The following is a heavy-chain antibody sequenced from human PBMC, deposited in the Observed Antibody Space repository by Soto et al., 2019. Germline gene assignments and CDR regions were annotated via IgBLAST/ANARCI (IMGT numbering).Heavy chain of an antibody. J-gene: IGHJ6*02. Sequence: GGSLRLSCAASGFTFSSYSMNWVRQAPGKGLEWVSSISSSSSYIYYADSVKGRFTISRDNAKNSLYLQMNSLRAEDTAVYYCARVLGPSPYIAAAGTDYYYYGMDVWGQGTTVTVSS. D-gene: IGHD6-13*01. V-gene: IGHV3-21*01. CDR3: ARVLGPSPYIAAAGTDYYYYGMDV. CDR2: ISSSSSYI. CDR1: GFTFSSYS.